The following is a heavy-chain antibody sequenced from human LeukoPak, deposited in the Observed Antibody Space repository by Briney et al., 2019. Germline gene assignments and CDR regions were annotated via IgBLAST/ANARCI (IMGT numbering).Heavy chain of an antibody. CDR3: ARALGSSPFEVWYFDL. V-gene: IGHV3-23*01. CDR1: GFTFSSYA. D-gene: IGHD6-6*01. CDR2: ISGSGGNT. J-gene: IGHJ2*01. Sequence: PGGSLRLSCAASGFTFSSYAMSWVRQAPGKGLEWVSAISGSGGNTYYADSVKGRFTISRDNSKNTLYLQMNSLRAEDTAVYYCARALGSSPFEVWYFDLWGRGTLVTVSS.